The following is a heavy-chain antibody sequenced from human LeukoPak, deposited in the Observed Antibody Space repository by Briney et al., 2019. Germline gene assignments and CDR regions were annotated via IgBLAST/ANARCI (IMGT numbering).Heavy chain of an antibody. CDR1: GFTFSSYA. CDR3: ARQWGWFTSGWWLDTLDV. V-gene: IGHV3-7*01. J-gene: IGHJ3*01. Sequence: GGSLRLSCAASGFTFSSYAMNWARQAPGKGLEWVANIKEDGSVKNYVDSVKGRFTISRDNAANTLYLQINSLRVEDTAVYYCARQWGWFTSGWWLDTLDVWGQGSTVTVSS. CDR2: IKEDGSVK. D-gene: IGHD6-19*01.